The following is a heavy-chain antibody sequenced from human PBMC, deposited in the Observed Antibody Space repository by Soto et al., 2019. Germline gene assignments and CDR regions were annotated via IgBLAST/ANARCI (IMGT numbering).Heavy chain of an antibody. V-gene: IGHV4-59*01. J-gene: IGHJ3*01. Sequence: QVQLQESGPGLVKASETLSLTCSVSGDSMNNYYWSWIRQPPGKGLEWIGYIYHNGATNYNSSLKSRVSISMDTSKNQFSLRLSSVTAADTAVYYCARWGAVVTAIPNAFDLWGQGIMATVSS. CDR3: ARWGAVVTAIPNAFDL. CDR1: GDSMNNYY. D-gene: IGHD2-21*02. CDR2: IYHNGAT.